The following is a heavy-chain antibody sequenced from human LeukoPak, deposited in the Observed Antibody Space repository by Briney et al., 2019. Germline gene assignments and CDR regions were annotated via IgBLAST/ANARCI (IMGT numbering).Heavy chain of an antibody. J-gene: IGHJ6*02. CDR1: GYTFTNYA. CDR3: ARVWASRCTSNNCFGPYFYYYAMGV. D-gene: IGHD2-2*01. Sequence: GASVKVSCKASGYTFTNYAMHWVRQAPGQRLEWLGWINAGYGDTKYSQKFQGRITITRDTSASTLYMELSSLRSEDTAVYYCARVWASRCTSNNCFGPYFYYYAMGVWGQGATVTVSS. V-gene: IGHV1-3*01. CDR2: INAGYGDT.